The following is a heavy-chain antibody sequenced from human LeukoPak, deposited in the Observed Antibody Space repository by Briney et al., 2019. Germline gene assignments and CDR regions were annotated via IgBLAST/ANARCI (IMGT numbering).Heavy chain of an antibody. CDR3: ARVIVVVVAGGNWFDP. J-gene: IGHJ5*02. D-gene: IGHD2-15*01. Sequence: SETLSLTCTVSGGSVSSGSYYWCWIRQPPGKGLEWIGYIYYSGNTNYNPSLKSRVTISVDTSKNQFSLKLSSVTAADTAVYYCARVIVVVVAGGNWFDPWGQGTLVTVSS. CDR2: IYYSGNT. V-gene: IGHV4-61*01. CDR1: GGSVSSGSYY.